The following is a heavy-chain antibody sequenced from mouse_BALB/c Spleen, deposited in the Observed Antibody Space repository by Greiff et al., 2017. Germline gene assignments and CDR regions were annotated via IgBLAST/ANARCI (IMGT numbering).Heavy chain of an antibody. Sequence: EVKVVESGGGLVQPGGSLKLSCAASGFTFSSYTMSWVRQTPEKRLEWVAYISNGGGSTYYPDTVKGRFTISRDNAKNTLYLQMSSLKSEDTAMYYCARHRYDEYYYAMDYWGQGTSVTVSS. V-gene: IGHV5-12-2*01. CDR3: ARHRYDEYYYAMDY. J-gene: IGHJ4*01. CDR2: ISNGGGST. CDR1: GFTFSSYT. D-gene: IGHD2-14*01.